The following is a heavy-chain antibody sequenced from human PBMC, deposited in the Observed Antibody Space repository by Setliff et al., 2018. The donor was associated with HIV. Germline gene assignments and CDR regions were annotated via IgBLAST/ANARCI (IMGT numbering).Heavy chain of an antibody. CDR1: GFTFRNYN. V-gene: IGHV4-59*03. CDR2: IYSTGST. CDR3: AKGAGFYGDYTFDY. J-gene: IGHJ4*02. Sequence: SETLSLSCAASGFTFRNYNFNWIRQSPGRELEWIGYIYSTGSTNYNPSLQSRVSISMDASKNKFSLKVTSVTSADTAVYYCAKGAGFYGDYTFDYWGQGNLVTVSS. D-gene: IGHD4-17*01.